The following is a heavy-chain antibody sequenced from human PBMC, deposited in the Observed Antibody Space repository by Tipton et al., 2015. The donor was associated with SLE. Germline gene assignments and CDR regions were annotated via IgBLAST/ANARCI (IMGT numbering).Heavy chain of an antibody. Sequence: TLSLTCTVSGGSISSYYWSWIRQSPGKGLEWIGYIYYSGSTNYNPSRKSRVTISIDTSKNQFSLKLSSVTAADTAAYYCARDKGYYGSGSRGFDYWGQGTLVTVSS. CDR3: ARDKGYYGSGSRGFDY. CDR2: IYYSGST. J-gene: IGHJ4*02. D-gene: IGHD3-10*01. V-gene: IGHV4-59*12. CDR1: GGSISSYY.